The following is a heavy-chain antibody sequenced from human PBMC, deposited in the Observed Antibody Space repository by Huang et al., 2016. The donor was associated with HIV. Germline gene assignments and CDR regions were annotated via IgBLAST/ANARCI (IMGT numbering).Heavy chain of an antibody. D-gene: IGHD1-26*01. V-gene: IGHV3-30*18. CDR2: ISYDGSSK. J-gene: IGHJ4*02. CDR3: AKDGRGSGTYYDYFEY. CDR1: GFTFNKFD. Sequence: QVQLVESGGGVVQPGRSLRLSCAAFGFTFNKFDMHWVRQARGKGLEWVAIISYDGSSKYQADSVKSRFTISRDNSKNTVYLQMNSLRVEDTAVYYCAKDGRGSGTYYDYFEYWGQGTLVTVSS.